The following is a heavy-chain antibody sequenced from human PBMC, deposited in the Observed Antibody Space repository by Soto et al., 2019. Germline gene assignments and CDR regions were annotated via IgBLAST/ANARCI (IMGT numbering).Heavy chain of an antibody. CDR2: IYYNGNT. D-gene: IGHD5-18*01. CDR1: GASLSSSSYC. V-gene: IGHV4-39*01. Sequence: SETLSLTCIVSGASLSSSSYCWAWIRQPPGKGLEWIGTIYYNGNTYYNPSLKSRVTISLGTSKNGLSLKLSSVTAADTAVYYCARASPVVTAVWGQGTTVTVSS. CDR3: ARASPVVTAV. J-gene: IGHJ6*02.